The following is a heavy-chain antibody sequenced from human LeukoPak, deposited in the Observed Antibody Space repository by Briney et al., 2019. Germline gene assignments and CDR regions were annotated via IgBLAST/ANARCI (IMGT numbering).Heavy chain of an antibody. D-gene: IGHD3-10*01. Sequence: SETLSLTCTVSGGSISSSSYYWGWIRQPPGKGLEWIGSIYYSGSTYYNPSLKSRVTISVDTSKNQFSLKLSSVTAADTAVYYCARHLRGVRGVINLLWFDPWGQGTLVTVSS. CDR1: GGSISSSSYY. V-gene: IGHV4-39*01. CDR3: ARHLRGVRGVINLLWFDP. CDR2: IYYSGST. J-gene: IGHJ5*02.